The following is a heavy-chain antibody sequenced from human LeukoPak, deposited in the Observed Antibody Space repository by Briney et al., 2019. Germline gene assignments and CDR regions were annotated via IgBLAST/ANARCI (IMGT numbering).Heavy chain of an antibody. V-gene: IGHV4-61*02. CDR1: GGSISSGNYY. J-gene: IGHJ3*02. Sequence: SQTLSLTCTVSGGSISSGNYYWSWIRQPAGKGLEYIGRIYTTGGTSGSTYYNPSLKSRVTISVDTSKNQFSLKLSSVTAADTAVYYCARGRGYDVLVVIAVADAFDIWGQGTMVTVSS. CDR2: IYTTGGTSGST. CDR3: ARGRGYDVLVVIAVADAFDI. D-gene: IGHD2-21*01.